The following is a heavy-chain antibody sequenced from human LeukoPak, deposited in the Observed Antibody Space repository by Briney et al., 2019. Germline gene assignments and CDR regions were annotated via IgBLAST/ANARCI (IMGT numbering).Heavy chain of an antibody. Sequence: SSETLSLTCTVAGGSISSYYWTWIRQPPGKGLEWIRYIYYSGSTNYNPSLKSRVTISVDTSKNQFSLKLSSVTAADTAVYYCARRDSGYCSCTDCLFYWFDPWGQGTLVTVSS. V-gene: IGHV4-59*08. CDR2: IYYSGST. D-gene: IGHD2-15*01. J-gene: IGHJ5*02. CDR3: ARRDSGYCSCTDCLFYWFDP. CDR1: GGSISSYY.